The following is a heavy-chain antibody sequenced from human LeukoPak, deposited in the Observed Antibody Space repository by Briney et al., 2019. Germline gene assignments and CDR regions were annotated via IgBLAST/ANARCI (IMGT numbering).Heavy chain of an antibody. V-gene: IGHV1-8*01. CDR3: ALVLPDYYYYMDV. J-gene: IGHJ6*03. CDR1: GYTFTSYD. CDR2: MNPNSGNT. Sequence: ASVKVSCKASGYTFTSYDINWVRQATGQGLEWMGWMNPNSGNTGYAQKFQGRVTMTRNTSISTAYMELRSLRSDDTAVYYCALVLPDYYYYMDVWGKGTTVTVSS. D-gene: IGHD1-14*01.